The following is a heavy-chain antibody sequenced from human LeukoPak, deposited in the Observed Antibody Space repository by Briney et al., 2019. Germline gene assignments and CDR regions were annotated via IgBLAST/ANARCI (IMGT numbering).Heavy chain of an antibody. J-gene: IGHJ3*02. CDR3: AKDVIAAAAYAFDI. CDR2: ISWNSGSI. Sequence: GGSLRLFCAASGFTFDDYAMHWVRQAPGKGLEWVSGISWNSGSIGYADSVKGRFTISRDNAKNSLYLQMNSLRAEDTALYYCAKDVIAAAAYAFDIWGQGTMVTVSS. V-gene: IGHV3-9*01. CDR1: GFTFDDYA. D-gene: IGHD6-13*01.